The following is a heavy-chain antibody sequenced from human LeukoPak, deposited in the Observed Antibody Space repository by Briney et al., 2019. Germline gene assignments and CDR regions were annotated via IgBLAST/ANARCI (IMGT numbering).Heavy chain of an antibody. Sequence: SETLSLTCTVSGASISRYHWTWTRQSAGKGLEWIGRINSNGTTNYNPSLKSRVTMPVDTSKNEFSLKLISVTAADTAVYYCARVSGTRIFGVVTHAFDIWGQGTMVTVSP. D-gene: IGHD3-3*01. J-gene: IGHJ3*02. V-gene: IGHV4-4*07. CDR2: INSNGTT. CDR1: GASISRYH. CDR3: ARVSGTRIFGVVTHAFDI.